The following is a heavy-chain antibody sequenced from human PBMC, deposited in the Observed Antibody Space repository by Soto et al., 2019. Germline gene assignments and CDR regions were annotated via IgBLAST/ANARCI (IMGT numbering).Heavy chain of an antibody. Sequence: ASVKVSCKASGYTFRSYGISWVRQAPGQGLEWMGWISGCNGNTHYSQKFQGKVTMTTDTSTSTAYMELRNLRSDDTAVYYCAKADSNYAGRFSYYYMDVWGTGTMVTAP. J-gene: IGHJ6*03. D-gene: IGHD4-4*01. CDR3: AKADSNYAGRFSYYYMDV. CDR1: GYTFRSYG. CDR2: ISGCNGNT. V-gene: IGHV1-18*01.